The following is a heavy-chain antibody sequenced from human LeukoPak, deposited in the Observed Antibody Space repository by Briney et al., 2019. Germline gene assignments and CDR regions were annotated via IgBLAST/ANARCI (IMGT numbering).Heavy chain of an antibody. V-gene: IGHV4-34*01. CDR1: GGSFSHFY. Sequence: PSETLSLTCPVYGGSFSHFYWSWIRQPPAKGLEGIGEINHSGSTNYNPSLTSRVTISLHTSKNQFSLILTSEIAADKAVYYCARGVRSRPPGSWSQGTRVTVSS. CDR3: ARGVRSRPPGS. CDR2: INHSGST. D-gene: IGHD4/OR15-4a*01. J-gene: IGHJ5*02.